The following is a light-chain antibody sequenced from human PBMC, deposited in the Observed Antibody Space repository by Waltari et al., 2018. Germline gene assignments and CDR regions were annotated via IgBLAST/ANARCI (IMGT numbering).Light chain of an antibody. CDR2: DVS. Sequence: QSALTQPASVSGSPGQSVTIFCAGTSNDVGGYNSVSWYQAHPGQAPRVIIYDVSDRPPGVSVRFSGSESGNTASLTISGLQAGDEADYYCSSQSSNDVVLFGGGTKLTVL. CDR1: SNDVGGYNS. CDR3: SSQSSNDVVL. V-gene: IGLV2-14*01. J-gene: IGLJ2*01.